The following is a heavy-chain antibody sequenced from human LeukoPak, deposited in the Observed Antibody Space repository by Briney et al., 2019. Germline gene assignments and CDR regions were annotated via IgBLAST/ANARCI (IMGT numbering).Heavy chain of an antibody. J-gene: IGHJ1*01. CDR1: GGSISSGSYY. Sequence: KASETLSLTCTVSGGSISSGSYYWSWIRQPAGKGLEWIGRIYTSGSTNYNPSLKSRVTISVDTSKNQFSLKLSSVTAADTAVYYCASFGYDYGYFQHWGQGTLVTVSS. V-gene: IGHV4-61*02. D-gene: IGHD5-12*01. CDR2: IYTSGST. CDR3: ASFGYDYGYFQH.